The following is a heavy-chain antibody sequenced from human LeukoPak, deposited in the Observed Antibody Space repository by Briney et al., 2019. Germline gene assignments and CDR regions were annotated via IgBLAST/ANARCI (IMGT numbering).Heavy chain of an antibody. Sequence: GGSLRLSCAASGFTFDNYAMSWVRQAPGKGLEWVSTIRSNGDTTYYADSVKGRFTISRDNSKNTLYLQMNSLRAEDTAVYYCARGTGAFDIWGQGTMVTVSS. CDR2: IRSNGDTT. V-gene: IGHV3-23*01. J-gene: IGHJ3*02. CDR1: GFTFDNYA. D-gene: IGHD3/OR15-3a*01. CDR3: ARGTGAFDI.